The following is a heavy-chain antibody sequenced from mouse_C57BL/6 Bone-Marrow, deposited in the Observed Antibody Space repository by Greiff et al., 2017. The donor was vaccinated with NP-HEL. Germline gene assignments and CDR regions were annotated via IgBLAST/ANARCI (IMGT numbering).Heavy chain of an antibody. CDR1: GFTFSSYA. CDR3: AREIYYYGSSPAWFAY. Sequence: EVQLVESGGGLVKPGGSLKLSCAASGFTFSSYAMSWVRQTPEKRLEWVATISDGGSYTYYPDNVKGRFTISRDNAKNNLYLQMSHLKSEDTAMYYCAREIYYYGSSPAWFAYWGQGTLVTVSA. D-gene: IGHD1-1*01. V-gene: IGHV5-4*01. J-gene: IGHJ3*01. CDR2: ISDGGSYT.